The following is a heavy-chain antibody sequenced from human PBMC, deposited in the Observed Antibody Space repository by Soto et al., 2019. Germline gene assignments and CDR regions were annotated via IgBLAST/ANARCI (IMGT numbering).Heavy chain of an antibody. CDR3: AREDMWELLRIDY. CDR2: TKNKANSYPT. V-gene: IGHV3-72*01. J-gene: IGHJ4*02. CDR1: GFTFSDHY. D-gene: IGHD1-26*01. Sequence: GGSLRLSCAASGFTFSDHYMDWVRQAPGKGLEWVGRTKNKANSYPTEYTASVKGRFTISRDDSKNSLYLQMNSLKTEDTAVYYCAREDMWELLRIDYWGQGTLVTVSS.